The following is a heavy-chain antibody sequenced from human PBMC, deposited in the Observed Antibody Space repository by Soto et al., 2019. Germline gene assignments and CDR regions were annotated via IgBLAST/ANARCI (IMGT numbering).Heavy chain of an antibody. CDR3: APNGYYCIDN. Sequence: QVQLQESGPGLLEPSGTLSLTCAVSGGSISSGNLWSWVRQPPGKGLEWIGEIHHSGSTNYNPSLKSRVTISVDNSKSQFSLQLSSVTAADTAVYPCAPNGYYCIDNWGQGTLVTVSS. D-gene: IGHD3-22*01. CDR1: GGSISSGNL. J-gene: IGHJ4*02. CDR2: IHHSGST. V-gene: IGHV4-4*02.